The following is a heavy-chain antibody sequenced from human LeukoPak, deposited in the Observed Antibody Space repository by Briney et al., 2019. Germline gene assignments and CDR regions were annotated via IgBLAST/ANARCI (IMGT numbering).Heavy chain of an antibody. V-gene: IGHV3-48*04. CDR3: AKDSNTGGYSFGS. D-gene: IGHD5-12*01. CDR2: ISSSTTTI. Sequence: PGGSLRLSCTASGFTFSTYNMNWVRQATGKGLEWVSYISSSTTTISYADSVKGRFTISRDNSKNSLSLEMNSLRTEDTALYYCAKDSNTGGYSFGSWGQGTLVTVTS. CDR1: GFTFSTYN. J-gene: IGHJ4*02.